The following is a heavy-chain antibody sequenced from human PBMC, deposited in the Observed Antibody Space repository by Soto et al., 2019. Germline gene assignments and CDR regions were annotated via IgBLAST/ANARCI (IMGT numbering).Heavy chain of an antibody. V-gene: IGHV3-30*18. CDR3: EKDNADTAMFMVS. CDR2: ISHDGNTQ. D-gene: IGHD5-18*01. CDR1: GFTFTTYG. Sequence: QVQLVESGGGVVQPGRSLRLSCVASGFTFTTYGMHWVRQAPGKGLEWLAVISHDGNTQYYGDSVKGRFTISRDNSKRTMYMQMNSLKADDTDEYYCEKDNADTAMFMVSWGQGTLVTVSS. J-gene: IGHJ4*02.